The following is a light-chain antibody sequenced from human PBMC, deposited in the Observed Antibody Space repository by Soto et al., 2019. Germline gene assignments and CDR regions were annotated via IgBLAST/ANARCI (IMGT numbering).Light chain of an antibody. CDR2: EVS. CDR1: SSDVGAYNY. J-gene: IGLJ1*01. CDR3: SAFATSRAYV. Sequence: QFVLTQPASVSGSPGQSITISCTGTSSDVGAYNYVSWYQQQSGKAPKLLIHEVSSRPAGVSDRFSGSKSGNTASLTISGLQAEDEADYYCSAFATSRAYVFGIGTKVTVL. V-gene: IGLV2-14*01.